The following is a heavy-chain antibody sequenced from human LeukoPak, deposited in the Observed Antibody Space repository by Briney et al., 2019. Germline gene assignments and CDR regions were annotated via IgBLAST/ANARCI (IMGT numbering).Heavy chain of an antibody. CDR1: GFTFSDYY. V-gene: IGHV3-11*04. Sequence: GGSLRLSCAASGFTFSDYYMSWVRQAPRKGLEWVSYISSWCGTIYYADSVKDRLNISRDNAKNSLYLQMNSLRAADTAVYYCAELGITMIGGVWGKGTPVTISS. CDR2: ISSWCGTI. CDR3: AELGITMIGGV. D-gene: IGHD3-10*02. J-gene: IGHJ6*04.